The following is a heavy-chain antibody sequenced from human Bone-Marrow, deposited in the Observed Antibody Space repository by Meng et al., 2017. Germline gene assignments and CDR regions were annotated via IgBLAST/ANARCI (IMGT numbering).Heavy chain of an antibody. Sequence: QLQLQESGSGLVKPSGTLSLNCAVSGGSISTSDWWSWVRQPPGKGLEWIGEIQHSGSTNYNPSLQSRVTISVDKSRNQFSLKLSSVTAADTAVYYCARIPDYDTGASWGQGSLVTVSS. D-gene: IGHD2-8*02. CDR1: GGSISTSDW. V-gene: IGHV4-4*02. CDR3: ARIPDYDTGAS. J-gene: IGHJ5*02. CDR2: IQHSGST.